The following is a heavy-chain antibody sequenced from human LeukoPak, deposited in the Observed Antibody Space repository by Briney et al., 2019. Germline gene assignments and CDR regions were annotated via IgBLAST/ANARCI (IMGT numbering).Heavy chain of an antibody. CDR1: GFTFDDYA. CDR3: ARDGGGDRGYSGH. D-gene: IGHD5-12*01. V-gene: IGHV3-9*01. J-gene: IGHJ4*02. Sequence: GGSLRLSCAVSGFTFDDYAMHWVRQVPGKGLEWVSGINWNSDSIGYADSVKGRFTTSRDNAKNSLYLQMNSLRAEDTALYYCARDGGGDRGYSGHWGQGTLVTVSS. CDR2: INWNSDSI.